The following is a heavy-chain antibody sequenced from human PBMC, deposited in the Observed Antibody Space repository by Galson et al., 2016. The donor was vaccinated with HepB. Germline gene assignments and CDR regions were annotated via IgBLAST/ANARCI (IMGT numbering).Heavy chain of an antibody. D-gene: IGHD3-3*01. V-gene: IGHV3-7*01. CDR3: AKVILNYDFWSGYVFVGMDL. CDR2: IRQDGFEK. J-gene: IGHJ6*02. Sequence: SLRLSCAASGFTSSMFWVSWVRQAPGQGLEWVANIRQDGFEKDYDDSVTGRFTLSRDNAKNSVYLQMNSLRAEDTAVYYGAKVILNYDFWSGYVFVGMDLWGQGTTVTVS. CDR1: GFTSSMFW.